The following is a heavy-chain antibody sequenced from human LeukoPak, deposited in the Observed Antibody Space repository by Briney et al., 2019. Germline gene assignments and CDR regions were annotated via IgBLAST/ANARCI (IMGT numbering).Heavy chain of an antibody. D-gene: IGHD3-22*01. V-gene: IGHV1-18*01. Sequence: ASVKVPCKASGYTFTSYGISWVRQAPGQGLEWMGWISAYNGNTNYAQKLQGRVTMTTHTSTSTAYMELRSLRSDDTAVYYCARAGHRKYYYDNAYDYWGQGTLVTVSS. CDR3: ARAGHRKYYYDNAYDY. CDR1: GYTFTSYG. CDR2: ISAYNGNT. J-gene: IGHJ4*02.